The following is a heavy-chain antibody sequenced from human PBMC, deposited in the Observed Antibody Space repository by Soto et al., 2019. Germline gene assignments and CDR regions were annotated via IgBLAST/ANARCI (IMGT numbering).Heavy chain of an antibody. D-gene: IGHD3-16*01. CDR3: AGGGGLRPLDV. CDR2: ISSSTTDT. CDR1: RFTFSDYY. J-gene: IGHJ6*02. Sequence: QVQLVESGGDLVKPGGSLRLSCAASRFTFSDYYMSWVRQAPGKGLEWISYISSSTTDTNYADSVKGRFTTSRDDAKSSLFLQMHNLRAEDTAVYYCAGGGGLRPLDVWGQGTTVTVSS. V-gene: IGHV3-11*06.